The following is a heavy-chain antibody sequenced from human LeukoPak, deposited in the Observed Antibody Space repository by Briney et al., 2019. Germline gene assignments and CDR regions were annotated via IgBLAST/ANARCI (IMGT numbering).Heavy chain of an antibody. CDR3: ARAGLYYYGSGSPDY. CDR2: INHSGST. CDR1: GFTFSTYW. J-gene: IGHJ4*02. V-gene: IGHV4-34*01. Sequence: GSLRLSCAASGFTFSTYWMSWVRQAPGKGLEWIGEINHSGSTNYNPSLKSRVTISVDTSKNQFSLKLSSVTAADTAVYYCARAGLYYYGSGSPDYWGQGTLVTVSS. D-gene: IGHD3-10*01.